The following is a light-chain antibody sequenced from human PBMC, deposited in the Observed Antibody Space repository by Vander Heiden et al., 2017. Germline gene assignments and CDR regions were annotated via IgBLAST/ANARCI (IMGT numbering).Light chain of an antibody. V-gene: IGLV1-40*01. CDR1: SSNIGAGYD. Sequence: SVLPQPPSVSGAPGPRVTISCTGSSSNIGAGYDVHWYQQLPGTAPKLLIYGNSNRPSGVPDRFSGSKSGTSASLAITGLQAEDEADYYCQSYDSSLSGYVFGTGTKVTVL. CDR3: QSYDSSLSGYV. J-gene: IGLJ1*01. CDR2: GNS.